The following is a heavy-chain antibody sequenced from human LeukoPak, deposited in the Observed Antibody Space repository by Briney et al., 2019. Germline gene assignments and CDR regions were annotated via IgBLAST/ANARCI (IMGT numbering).Heavy chain of an antibody. D-gene: IGHD6-13*01. V-gene: IGHV1-18*01. J-gene: IGHJ5*02. CDR1: GYTFTSYG. CDR3: ARANSGSGYSSSWYVGHWFDP. CDR2: ISAYNGNT. Sequence: GASVKVSCKASGYTFTSYGISWVRQAPGQGLEWMGWISAYNGNTNYAQKLQGRVTMTTDTSTSTAYMELRSLRSDDTAVYYCARANSGSGYSSSWYVGHWFDPWGQGTLVTVSS.